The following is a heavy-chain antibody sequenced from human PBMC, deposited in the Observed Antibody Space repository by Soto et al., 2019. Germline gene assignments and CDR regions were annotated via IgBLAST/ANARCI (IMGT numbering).Heavy chain of an antibody. D-gene: IGHD6-19*01. Sequence: PPGKGLEWIGEINHSGSTNYNPSLKSRVTISVDTSKNQFSLKLSSVTAADTAVYYCARDPIAVAGTPFYYYGMDVWGQGTTVTVSS. CDR3: ARDPIAVAGTPFYYYGMDV. CDR2: INHSGST. V-gene: IGHV4-34*01. J-gene: IGHJ6*02.